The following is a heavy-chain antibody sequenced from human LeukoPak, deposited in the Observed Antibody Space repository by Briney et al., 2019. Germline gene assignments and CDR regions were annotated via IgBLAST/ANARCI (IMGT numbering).Heavy chain of an antibody. Sequence: PSETLSLTCTVSGGSMSGYYWMWIRQPPGKGLEWIGYMYHSGSTKYNTSLKSRVTISIDTSKNQVSLNLRSVTAADTAVYYCARGVAGSGSTPNFWGQGTLVTVSS. V-gene: IGHV4-59*01. CDR2: MYHSGST. CDR3: ARGVAGSGSTPNF. CDR1: GGSMSGYY. D-gene: IGHD1-26*01. J-gene: IGHJ4*02.